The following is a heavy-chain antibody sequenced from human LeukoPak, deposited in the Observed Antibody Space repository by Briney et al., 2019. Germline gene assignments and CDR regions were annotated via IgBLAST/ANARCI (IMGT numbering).Heavy chain of an antibody. Sequence: ASVKVSCKASGYTFTSYDINWVRQATGQRLEWMGWMNPNSGNTGYAQKFQGRVTMTRNTSISTAYMELSSLRSEDTAVYYCASFVEDSGYDLGGNWFDPWGQGTLVTVSS. V-gene: IGHV1-8*01. D-gene: IGHD5-12*01. CDR1: GYTFTSYD. J-gene: IGHJ5*02. CDR2: MNPNSGNT. CDR3: ASFVEDSGYDLGGNWFDP.